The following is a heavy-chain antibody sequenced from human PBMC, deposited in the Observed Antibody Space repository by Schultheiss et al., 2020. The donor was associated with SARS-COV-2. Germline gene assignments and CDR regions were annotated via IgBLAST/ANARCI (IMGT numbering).Heavy chain of an antibody. V-gene: IGHV4-31*03. D-gene: IGHD2-21*01. CDR2: IYYSGST. CDR1: GGSISSGGYY. J-gene: IGHJ5*02. CDR3: ARGILWWQTPEYWFDP. Sequence: SETLSLTCTVSGGSISSGGYYWSWIRQHPGKGLEWIGYIYYSGSTYYNPSLKSRVTISVDKSKNQFSLKLSSVTAADTAVYYCARGILWWQTPEYWFDPWGQGTLVTVSS.